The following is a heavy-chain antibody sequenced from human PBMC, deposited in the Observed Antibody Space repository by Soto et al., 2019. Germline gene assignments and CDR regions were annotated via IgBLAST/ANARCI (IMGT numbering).Heavy chain of an antibody. Sequence: QVQLVKSGGGVVQPGRSLRLSCAASGFTFSSYGMHWVRQAPGKGLEWVAVIWYDGSNKYYADSVKGRFTISRDNSKNTLYLQMNSLRAEDTAVYYCARDYTIAMVAATPAYWGQGTLVTVSS. CDR3: ARDYTIAMVAATPAY. CDR2: IWYDGSNK. J-gene: IGHJ4*02. V-gene: IGHV3-33*01. CDR1: GFTFSSYG. D-gene: IGHD2-15*01.